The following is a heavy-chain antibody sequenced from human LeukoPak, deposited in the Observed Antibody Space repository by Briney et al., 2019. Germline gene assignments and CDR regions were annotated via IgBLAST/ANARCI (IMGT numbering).Heavy chain of an antibody. J-gene: IGHJ4*02. CDR3: ARDLYGGTSATFDY. V-gene: IGHV1-2*02. CDR1: GYTFTGYY. D-gene: IGHD4-23*01. CDR2: INPNSGGT. Sequence: GASVKVSCKASGYTFTGYYMHWVRQAPGQGLEWRGWINPNSGGTYYAQKFQGRVTMTSDTSISSAYMELSRLRSDDRAVYYCARDLYGGTSATFDYWGQGTLVTVSS.